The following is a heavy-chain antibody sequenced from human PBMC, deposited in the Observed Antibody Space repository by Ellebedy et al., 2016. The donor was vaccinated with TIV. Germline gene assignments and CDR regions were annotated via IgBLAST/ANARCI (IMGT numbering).Heavy chain of an antibody. CDR3: ARAAYSSGWYPYYYYGMDV. CDR2: IIPIFGTA. D-gene: IGHD6-19*01. CDR1: GGTFSSYA. Sequence: SVKVSCXASGGTFSSYAISWVRQAPGQGLEWMGGIIPIFGTANYAQKFQGRVTITADKSTSTAYMELSSLRSEDTAVYYCARAAYSSGWYPYYYYGMDVWGQGTTVTVSS. V-gene: IGHV1-69*06. J-gene: IGHJ6*02.